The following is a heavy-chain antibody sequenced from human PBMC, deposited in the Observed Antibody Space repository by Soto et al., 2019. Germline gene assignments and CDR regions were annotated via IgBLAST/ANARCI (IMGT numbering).Heavy chain of an antibody. Sequence: EVQLVESGGGLVQPGGSLRLSCAASGFTFSSYWMHWVRQAPGKGLVWVSRINSDGSSASYVDSLKGRFTISRDNAKNTLYLQMNSLRAEDTAVYYCARDIRYFDWLVVDYWGQGTLVTVSS. CDR2: INSDGSSA. J-gene: IGHJ4*02. D-gene: IGHD3-9*01. CDR1: GFTFSSYW. V-gene: IGHV3-74*01. CDR3: ARDIRYFDWLVVDY.